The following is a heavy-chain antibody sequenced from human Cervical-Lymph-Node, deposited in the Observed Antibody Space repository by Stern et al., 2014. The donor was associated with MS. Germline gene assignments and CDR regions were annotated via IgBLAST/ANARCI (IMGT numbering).Heavy chain of an antibody. D-gene: IGHD3-16*01. Sequence: QVQLVESGGGVVQPGRSLRLSCAASGFTFGNYAMHWVRQAPGKGLEWVAFFSHDGDIKDYANSVKGRFTISRDNFKNTLILQMNSLRPEDTAVYYCAREKDYSGYGFGGTLDSWGQGTLVTVSS. CDR3: AREKDYSGYGFGGTLDS. CDR2: FSHDGDIK. V-gene: IGHV3-30*01. J-gene: IGHJ4*02. CDR1: GFTFGNYA.